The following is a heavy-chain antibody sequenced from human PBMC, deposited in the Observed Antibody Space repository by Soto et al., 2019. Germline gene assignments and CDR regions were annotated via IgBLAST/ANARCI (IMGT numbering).Heavy chain of an antibody. CDR2: ISSNGGST. J-gene: IGHJ6*02. Sequence: GGSLRLSCSASGFTFSSYAMHWVRQAPGKGLEYVSAISSNGGSTYYADSVKGRFTISRDNSKNTLYLQMSSLRAEDTAVYYCVTRYYYDSSGYYYGYYYYGMDVWGQGTTVTVSS. D-gene: IGHD3-22*01. CDR3: VTRYYYDSSGYYYGYYYYGMDV. CDR1: GFTFSSYA. V-gene: IGHV3-64D*08.